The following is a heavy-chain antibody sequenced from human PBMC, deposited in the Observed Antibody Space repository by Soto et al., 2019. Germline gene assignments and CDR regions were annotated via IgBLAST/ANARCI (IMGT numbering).Heavy chain of an antibody. D-gene: IGHD2-21*02. CDR1: GGLVSSGNYY. CDR2: MSHSGGT. V-gene: IGHV4-34*01. J-gene: IGHJ3*02. Sequence: QEQLQQWGAGLLKPSETLSLTCAFYGGLVSSGNYYWRWIRQPPGKGGEWNGEMSHSGGTHFNPSLKSRVTISVDTSKNQFSLKMSSVTAADTALYYCTRVERGTATPVVDAFDIWGPGTMVTVSS. CDR3: TRVERGTATPVVDAFDI.